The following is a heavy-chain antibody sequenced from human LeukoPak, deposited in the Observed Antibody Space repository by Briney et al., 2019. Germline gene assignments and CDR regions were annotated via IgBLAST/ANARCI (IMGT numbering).Heavy chain of an antibody. J-gene: IGHJ4*02. CDR2: IYSGGST. V-gene: IGHV3-53*01. D-gene: IGHD4-23*01. CDR3: ARSSGDYGGCGFDY. CDR1: GFTVSSNH. Sequence: GGSLRLSCAASGFTVSSNHMSWGRQAPGKGLDWVSIIYSGGSTYYADSVKGRFTISRDNSNNTLYLQMNSLRAEDTAVYYCARSSGDYGGCGFDYWGLGTLVTVSS.